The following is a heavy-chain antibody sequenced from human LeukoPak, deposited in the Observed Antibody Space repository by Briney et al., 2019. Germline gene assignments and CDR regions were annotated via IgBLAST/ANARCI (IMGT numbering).Heavy chain of an antibody. V-gene: IGHV4-39*01. CDR1: GGSVSSGSYY. CDR2: IYYSGST. Sequence: SETLSLTCTVSGGSVSSGSYYWSWIRQPPGKGLEWIGSIYYSGSTYYNPSLKSRVTISVDTSKNQFSLKLSSVTAADTAVYYCAVRYSSGWHHWGQGTLVTVSS. D-gene: IGHD6-19*01. J-gene: IGHJ5*02. CDR3: AVRYSSGWHH.